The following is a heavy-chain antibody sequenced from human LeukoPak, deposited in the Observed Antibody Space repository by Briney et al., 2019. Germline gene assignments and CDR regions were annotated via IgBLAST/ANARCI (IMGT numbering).Heavy chain of an antibody. J-gene: IGHJ6*02. CDR3: ARDPSSALGMDV. Sequence: SQTLSLTCTVSGGSISSGDYYWSWIRQPPGKGLEWIGYIYYSGSTYYNPFLKSRVTISVDTSKNQFSLKLSSVTAADTAVYYCARDPSSALGMDVWGQGTTVTVSS. D-gene: IGHD6-25*01. V-gene: IGHV4-30-4*01. CDR1: GGSISSGDYY. CDR2: IYYSGST.